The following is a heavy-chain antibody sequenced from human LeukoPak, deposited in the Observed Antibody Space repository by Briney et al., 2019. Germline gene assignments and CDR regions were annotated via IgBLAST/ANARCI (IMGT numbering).Heavy chain of an antibody. V-gene: IGHV3-48*03. Sequence: GGSLRLSCAASGFTFSIYEMNWVREAPQGGREWVSYISSTATTMHYADSVVGRFTISRDNGKKSLYLQMNSLRAEDTAVYYCAREGGYYLRSIDYWGQGTLVTVSS. J-gene: IGHJ4*02. CDR1: GFTFSIYE. CDR2: ISSTATTM. CDR3: AREGGYYLRSIDY. D-gene: IGHD1-26*01.